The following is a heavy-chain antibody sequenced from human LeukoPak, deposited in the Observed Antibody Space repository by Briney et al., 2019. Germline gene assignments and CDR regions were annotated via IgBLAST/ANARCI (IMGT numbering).Heavy chain of an antibody. J-gene: IGHJ4*02. CDR1: GYTFTSYG. V-gene: IGHV1-18*01. D-gene: IGHD5-12*01. CDR2: ISAYNGNT. CDR3: ARGGGRNIYSGYDSDY. Sequence: ASVKVSCKASGYTFTSYGIYWVRQAPGQGLEWMGWISAYNGNTNYAQKLQGRVTMTTDTSTSTAYMELRSLRSDDTAVYYCARGGGRNIYSGYDSDYWGQGTLVTVSS.